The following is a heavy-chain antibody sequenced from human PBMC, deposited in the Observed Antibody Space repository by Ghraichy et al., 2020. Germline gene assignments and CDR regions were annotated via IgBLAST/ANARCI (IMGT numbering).Heavy chain of an antibody. CDR1: GFTFGSYW. J-gene: IGHJ5*02. V-gene: IGHV3-7*01. D-gene: IGHD3-22*01. CDR2: IHQDGSEK. CDR3: VRGPHTYYYESSGYYLRT. Sequence: LTCAASGFTFGSYWMTWVRQSPGKGLEWVANIHQDGSEKSYVDSVKGRFTISRDNAKNSLYLQLNSLRVDDTAVYYCVRGPHTYYYESSGYYLRTWGQGTLITVSS.